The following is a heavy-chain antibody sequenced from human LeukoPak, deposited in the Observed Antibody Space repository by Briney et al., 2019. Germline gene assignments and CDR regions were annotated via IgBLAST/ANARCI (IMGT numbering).Heavy chain of an antibody. D-gene: IGHD6-13*01. J-gene: IGHJ3*02. V-gene: IGHV3-21*05. CDR2: ISSSSSYI. CDR1: GVTFSSYN. Sequence: GGSLRLSCAASGVTFSSYNRNWVRQAPGKGLEWVSDISSSSSYIYYADSVKGRFTISRDNAKNSLYLQMNSLRAEDTAVYYCARGLRLAAASDAFDIWGQGTMVTVSS. CDR3: ARGLRLAAASDAFDI.